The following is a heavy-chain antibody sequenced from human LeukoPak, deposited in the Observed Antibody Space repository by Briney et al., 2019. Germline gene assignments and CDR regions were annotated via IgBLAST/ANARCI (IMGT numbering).Heavy chain of an antibody. V-gene: IGHV3-30*03. CDR3: ARRFYYYDSSGYYFYFDY. CDR2: ISYDGSNK. CDR1: GFTFSSYG. J-gene: IGHJ4*02. D-gene: IGHD3-22*01. Sequence: GGSLRLSCAASGFTFSSYGMHWVRQAPGKGLEWVAVISYDGSNKYYADSVKGRFTISRDNSKNTLYLQMNSLRAEDTAVYYCARRFYYYDSSGYYFYFDYWGQGTLVTVSS.